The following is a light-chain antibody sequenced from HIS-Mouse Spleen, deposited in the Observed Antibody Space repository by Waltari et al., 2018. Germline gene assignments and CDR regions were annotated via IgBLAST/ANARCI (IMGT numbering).Light chain of an antibody. CDR3: CSYAGSYTFEVV. CDR1: RSDVGGYNY. Sequence: QSALTQPRSVSGSPGQSVTISCTGTRSDVGGYNYVPRYQQHPGKTPKLMIYDVSKRPSGVPDRFSGSKSGNTASLTISGLQAEDEADYYCCSYAGSYTFEVVFGGGTKLTVL. CDR2: DVS. V-gene: IGLV2-11*01. J-gene: IGLJ2*01.